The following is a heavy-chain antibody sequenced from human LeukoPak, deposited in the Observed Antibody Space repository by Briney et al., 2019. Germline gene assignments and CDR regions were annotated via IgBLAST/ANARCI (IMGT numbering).Heavy chain of an antibody. CDR2: IYPGDSDT. V-gene: IGHV5-51*01. J-gene: IGHJ4*02. D-gene: IGHD4-17*01. CDR1: GYSCTTYW. CDR3: ARGRLNYGVVRFDY. Sequence: GESLKISCKGSGYSCTTYWIGWVRQMPGKGLEWMGIIYPGDSDTRYSPSFQGQVTISADKSISIAYLQWSSLKASDTAMYYCARGRLNYGVVRFDYWGQGTLVTVSS.